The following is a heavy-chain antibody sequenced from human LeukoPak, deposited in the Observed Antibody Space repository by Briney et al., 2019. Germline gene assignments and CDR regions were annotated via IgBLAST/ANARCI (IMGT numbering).Heavy chain of an antibody. V-gene: IGHV4-39*01. J-gene: IGHJ4*02. Sequence: PSETLSLTCTVSGGSISSSSYYWGWIRQPPGKGLEWIGSIYYSGSTYYNPSLKSRVTISVDTSKNQFSLKLSSVAAADTAVYYCARLGSSGYVYWGQGTLVTVSS. CDR2: IYYSGST. CDR3: ARLGSSGYVY. CDR1: GGSISSSSYY. D-gene: IGHD3-22*01.